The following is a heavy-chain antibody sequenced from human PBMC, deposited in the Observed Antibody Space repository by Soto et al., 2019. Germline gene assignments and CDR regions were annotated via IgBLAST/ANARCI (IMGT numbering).Heavy chain of an antibody. Sequence: SETLSLTCTVSGGSISSSSYYWGWIRQPPGKGLEWIGSIYYSGSTYYNPSLKSRVTISVDTSKNQFSLKLSSVTAADTAVYYCARPVSYASSGYSAPGVYFDYWGQGTLVTVS. CDR3: ARPVSYASSGYSAPGVYFDY. J-gene: IGHJ4*02. CDR2: IYYSGST. V-gene: IGHV4-39*01. CDR1: GGSISSSSYY. D-gene: IGHD3-22*01.